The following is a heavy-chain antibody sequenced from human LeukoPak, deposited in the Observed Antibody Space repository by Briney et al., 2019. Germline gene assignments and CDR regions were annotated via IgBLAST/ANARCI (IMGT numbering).Heavy chain of an antibody. CDR2: ISYDGSNK. CDR1: GFTFSSYG. V-gene: IGHV3-30*18. CDR3: AKDFDGDSNY. D-gene: IGHD2-21*01. Sequence: PGRSLRLSCAASGFTFSSYGMHWVRQAPGKGLEWVAVISYDGSNKYYADSVKGRFTISRDNFKNTLYLQMNSLRAEDTAVYYCAKDFDGDSNYWGQGTLVTVSS. J-gene: IGHJ4*02.